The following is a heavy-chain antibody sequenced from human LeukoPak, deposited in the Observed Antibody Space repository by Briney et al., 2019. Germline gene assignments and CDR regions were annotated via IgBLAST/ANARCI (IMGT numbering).Heavy chain of an antibody. CDR1: GYTFTSYG. Sequence: ASVKVSCKASGYTFTSYGISWVRHSTGQGLEWMGWISAYNGNTNYAQKLQGRVTMTTDTSTSTAYMELRSLRSDDTAVYYCARVGLRYFDDYWGQGTLVTVSS. CDR3: ARVGLRYFDDY. J-gene: IGHJ4*02. V-gene: IGHV1-18*04. D-gene: IGHD3-9*01. CDR2: ISAYNGNT.